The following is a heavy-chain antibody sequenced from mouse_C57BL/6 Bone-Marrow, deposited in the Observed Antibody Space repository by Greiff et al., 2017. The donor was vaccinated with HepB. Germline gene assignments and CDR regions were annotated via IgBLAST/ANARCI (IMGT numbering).Heavy chain of an antibody. Sequence: QVTLKESGPGILQPSQTLSLTCSFSGFSLSTFGMGVGWIRQPSGKGLEWLAHIWWDDDKYSNPTLKRRLTISQDTSQYQLFLKIANVDTADTATYYCARIGEVDWYFDVWGTGTTVTVSS. CDR3: ARIGEVDWYFDV. D-gene: IGHD1-1*01. CDR1: GFSLSTFGMG. V-gene: IGHV8-8*01. J-gene: IGHJ1*03. CDR2: IWWDDDK.